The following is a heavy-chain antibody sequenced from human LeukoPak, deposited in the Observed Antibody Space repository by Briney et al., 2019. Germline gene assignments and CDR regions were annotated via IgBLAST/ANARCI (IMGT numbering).Heavy chain of an antibody. CDR3: ARHSGGTYYVNFDP. V-gene: IGHV4-39*01. CDR1: GGSISSSTYY. Sequence: SETLSLTCIISGGSISSSTYYWGWIRQPPGKGLEWIGTIYYSGNTYYNPSLQSRVTISVDTSKNQFSLKLSSVTAADTAVYYCARHSGGTYYVNFDPWGQGTLVTVSS. D-gene: IGHD1-26*01. CDR2: IYYSGNT. J-gene: IGHJ5*02.